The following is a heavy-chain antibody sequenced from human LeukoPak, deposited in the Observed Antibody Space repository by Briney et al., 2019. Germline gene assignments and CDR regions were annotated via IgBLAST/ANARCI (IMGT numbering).Heavy chain of an antibody. V-gene: IGHV4-4*07. J-gene: IGHJ4*02. CDR1: GGSISIYY. CDR3: ARERGILTGYSFDY. CDR2: IYTSGST. D-gene: IGHD3-9*01. Sequence: PSETLSLTCTVSGGSISIYYWSWIRQPAGKGLEWIGRIYTSGSTNYNPSLKSRVTMSVDTSKNQFSLKLSSVTAADTAVYYCARERGILTGYSFDYWGQGTLVTVSS.